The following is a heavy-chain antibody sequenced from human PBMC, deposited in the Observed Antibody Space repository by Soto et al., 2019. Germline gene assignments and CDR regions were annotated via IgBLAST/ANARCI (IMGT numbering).Heavy chain of an antibody. D-gene: IGHD6-13*01. V-gene: IGHV5-51*01. J-gene: IGHJ3*02. CDR3: AIFLDGGGSWYGDAFDI. CDR2: IYPGDSDT. Sequence: GESLKISCKGSGYSFTSYWIGWVRQMPGKGLEWMGIIYPGDSDTRYSPSFQGQVTISADKSISTAYLQWSSLKASDTAMYYCAIFLDGGGSWYGDAFDIWGQGTMVTVSS. CDR1: GYSFTSYW.